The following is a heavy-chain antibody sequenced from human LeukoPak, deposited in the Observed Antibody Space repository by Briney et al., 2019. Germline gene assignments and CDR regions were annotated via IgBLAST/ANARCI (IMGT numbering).Heavy chain of an antibody. Sequence: SVKVSCKASGGTFSSYAISWVRQAPGQGLEWMGGIIPIFGTANYAQKFQGRVTITADESTSTAYMELSSLRSEDTAMYYCAREGALGILAYNWFDPWGQGTLVTVSS. CDR1: GGTFSSYA. V-gene: IGHV1-69*01. D-gene: IGHD7-27*01. CDR2: IIPIFGTA. J-gene: IGHJ5*02. CDR3: AREGALGILAYNWFDP.